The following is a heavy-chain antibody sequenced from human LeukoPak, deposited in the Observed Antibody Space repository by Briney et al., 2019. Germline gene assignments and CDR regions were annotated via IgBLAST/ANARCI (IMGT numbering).Heavy chain of an antibody. CDR2: ITDSGGT. V-gene: IGHV4-38-2*01. CDR1: GYSISSGYY. D-gene: IGHD3-9*01. Sequence: PSETLSLTCAVSGYSISSGYYWGWIRQPPGKGLEWIGEITDSGGTNYNPSFKSRLTISADTSKNQFSLKLASVTAADTAVYYCARIESYHILYRPYWGQGTLVTVSS. CDR3: ARIESYHILYRPY. J-gene: IGHJ4*02.